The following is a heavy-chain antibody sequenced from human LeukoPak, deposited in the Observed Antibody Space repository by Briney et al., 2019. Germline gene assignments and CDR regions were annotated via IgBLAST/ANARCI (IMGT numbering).Heavy chain of an antibody. CDR2: ISYDGSNK. Sequence: PGGSLRLSCAASGFTFSNAWMSWVRQAPGKGLEWVAVISYDGSNKYYADSVKGRFTISRDNSKNTLYLQMNSLRAEDTAVYYCAREAKITMIVVGLDYWGQGTLVTVSS. J-gene: IGHJ4*02. D-gene: IGHD3-22*01. V-gene: IGHV3-30*03. CDR1: GFTFSNAW. CDR3: AREAKITMIVVGLDY.